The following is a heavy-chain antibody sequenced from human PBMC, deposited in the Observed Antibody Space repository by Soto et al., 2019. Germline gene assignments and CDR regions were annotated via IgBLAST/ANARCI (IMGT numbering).Heavy chain of an antibody. J-gene: IGHJ3*02. CDR3: ARGLYNWNYVWAFDI. Sequence: GGSLRLSCTASGFTFSTDWMSWVLQAPEKGLEWVASIKQDGTEKYYVDSVKGRFTISRDNAKNSLYLQMNSLRAEDTAVFYCARGLYNWNYVWAFDIWGQGTMVTVSS. CDR1: GFTFSTDW. V-gene: IGHV3-7*01. D-gene: IGHD1-7*01. CDR2: IKQDGTEK.